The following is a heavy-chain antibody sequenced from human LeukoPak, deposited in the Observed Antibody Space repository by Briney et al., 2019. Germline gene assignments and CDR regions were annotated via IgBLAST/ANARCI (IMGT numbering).Heavy chain of an antibody. Sequence: ASVKVSCKASGYTFTGYYIHWVRQAPGQGLEWMGWINPNSGGTNYAQKFQGRVTMTRDTSISTAYMELSRLRSDDTAVYYCARDGDHSSSSLSWFDPWGQGTLVTVSS. CDR3: ARDGDHSSSSLSWFDP. CDR1: GYTFTGYY. J-gene: IGHJ5*02. CDR2: INPNSGGT. V-gene: IGHV1-2*02. D-gene: IGHD6-6*01.